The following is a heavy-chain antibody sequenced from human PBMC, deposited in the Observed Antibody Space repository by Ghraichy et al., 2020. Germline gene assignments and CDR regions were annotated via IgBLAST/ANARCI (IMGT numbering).Heavy chain of an antibody. CDR3: AKDLRYSGSWSVDY. J-gene: IGHJ4*02. Sequence: GGSLRLSCAASGFTFPSYAMTWVRQAPGKGVEWVSTLSGSGGDTYSADSVKGRFTISRDNSKTPLYLQMNILRAEDTAIYYCAKDLRYSGSWSVDYWGQGTLVTVSS. D-gene: IGHD6-13*01. CDR2: LSGSGGDT. V-gene: IGHV3-23*01. CDR1: GFTFPSYA.